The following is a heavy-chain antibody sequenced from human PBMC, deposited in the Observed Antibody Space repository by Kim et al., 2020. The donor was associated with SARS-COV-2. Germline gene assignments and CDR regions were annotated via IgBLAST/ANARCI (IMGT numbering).Heavy chain of an antibody. D-gene: IGHD6-13*01. V-gene: IGHV3-7*03. CDR3: ARDSWYFITATGTGNWRYYGMDV. Sequence: GGSLRLSCAASGFTFSNYWMTWVRQAPGKGLEWVANIKQDGSQKYYVDSVEGRFTISRDNAKNSLYLQMNSLRAEDTAVYYCARDSWYFITATGTGNWRYYGMDVWGQGTTVTVSS. J-gene: IGHJ6*02. CDR1: GFTFSNYW. CDR2: IKQDGSQK.